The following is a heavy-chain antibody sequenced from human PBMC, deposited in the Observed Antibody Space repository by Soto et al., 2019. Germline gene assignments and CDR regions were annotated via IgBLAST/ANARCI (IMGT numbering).Heavy chain of an antibody. V-gene: IGHV3-23*01. D-gene: IGHD6-19*01. CDR2: ITGSGGGT. CDR3: AKDWDIAVAGSDY. Sequence: EVQLLESGGGLVQPGGSLRLSCAASGFTFSNYAMSWVRQAPGKGLEWVSAITGSGGGTYYAASVKGRFTISRDNSKNTLYLQMNSLRAEDTAIYYCAKDWDIAVAGSDYWGQGTLVTVSS. J-gene: IGHJ4*02. CDR1: GFTFSNYA.